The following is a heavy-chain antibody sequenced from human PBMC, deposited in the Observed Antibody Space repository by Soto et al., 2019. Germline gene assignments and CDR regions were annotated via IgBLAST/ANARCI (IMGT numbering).Heavy chain of an antibody. V-gene: IGHV4-34*01. CDR3: ARGPITMVRGVTPTHFDY. J-gene: IGHJ4*02. D-gene: IGHD3-10*01. CDR2: INHSGST. Sequence: QVQLQQWGAGLLKPSETLSLTCAVYGGSFSGYYWSWIRQPPGKGLEWIGEINHSGSTNYNPSLKSRVTISVDTSKNQFSLELSSVTAADTAVYYCARGPITMVRGVTPTHFDYWGQGTLVTVSS. CDR1: GGSFSGYY.